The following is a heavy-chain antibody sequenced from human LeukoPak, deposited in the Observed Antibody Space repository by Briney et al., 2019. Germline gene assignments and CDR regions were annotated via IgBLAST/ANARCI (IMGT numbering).Heavy chain of an antibody. CDR1: GGSISSGGYY. J-gene: IGHJ4*02. Sequence: KASQTLSLTCTVSGGSISSGGYYWSWIRQPPGKGLEWIGYIYHSGSTYYNPSLKSRVTISLDMSKNQISLKLTSMTAADTAVYYCARGLWDNGDRFDYWGPGTLVTVSS. CDR2: IYHSGST. CDR3: ARGLWDNGDRFDY. V-gene: IGHV4-30-2*01. D-gene: IGHD4-17*01.